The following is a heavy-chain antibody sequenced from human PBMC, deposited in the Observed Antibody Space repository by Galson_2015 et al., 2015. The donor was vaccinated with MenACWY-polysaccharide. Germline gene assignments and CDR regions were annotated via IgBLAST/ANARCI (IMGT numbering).Heavy chain of an antibody. V-gene: IGHV4-34*01. D-gene: IGHD6-13*01. CDR2: IYHSGST. CDR3: ARLGYSSTWYCAFDI. Sequence: ETLSLTCAVYDGSFSGHYYSWVRQPPGKGLEWIGEIYHSGSTNYNPSLKSRVTLSVDKSKSQFSLELTSVTAADTAVYYCARLGYSSTWYCAFDIWSQGTMVTVSS. CDR1: DGSFSGHY. J-gene: IGHJ3*02.